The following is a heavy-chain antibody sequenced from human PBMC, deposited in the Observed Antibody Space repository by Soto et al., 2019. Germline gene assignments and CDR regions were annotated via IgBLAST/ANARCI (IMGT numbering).Heavy chain of an antibody. D-gene: IGHD6-19*01. CDR2: IDPGDSYT. V-gene: IGHV5-10-1*01. CDR1: GYSFTTYW. CDR3: ARRDSSGWSGVFDI. J-gene: IGHJ3*02. Sequence: GESLKISCKGSGYSFTTYWISWVRQMPGKGLEWMGNIDPGDSYTNYSLSFQGHVSISADESISTAYLQWSSLKASDTAMYYCARRDSSGWSGVFDIWGQGTMVTVSS.